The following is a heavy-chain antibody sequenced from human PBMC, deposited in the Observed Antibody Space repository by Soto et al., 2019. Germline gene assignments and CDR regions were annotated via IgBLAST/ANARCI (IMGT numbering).Heavy chain of an antibody. CDR1: GYTFTSYD. J-gene: IGHJ6*03. V-gene: IGHV1-8*01. CDR2: MNPNSGNT. Sequence: QVQLVQSGAEVKKPGASVKVSCKASGYTFTSYDINWVRQATGQGLEWMGWMNPNSGNTGYAQKFQGRVTMTRNTSISTAYMELSSLGSEDTAVYYCARGDGDYEVYYYYYYMDVWGKGTTVTVSS. D-gene: IGHD4-17*01. CDR3: ARGDGDYEVYYYYYYMDV.